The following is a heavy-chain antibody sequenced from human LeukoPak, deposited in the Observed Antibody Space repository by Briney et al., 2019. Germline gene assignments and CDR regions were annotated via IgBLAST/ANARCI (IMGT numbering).Heavy chain of an antibody. J-gene: IGHJ4*02. CDR1: GFTFSSYS. D-gene: IGHD3-10*01. CDR2: ISSSSSYI. CDR3: ARGGSGSYCFDY. Sequence: GGSLRLSCAASGFTFSSYSMNWVRQAPGKGREWVSSISSSSSYIYYADSVKGRFTISRDNAKNSLYLQMNSLRAEDTAVYYCARGGSGSYCFDYWGQGTLVTVSS. V-gene: IGHV3-21*01.